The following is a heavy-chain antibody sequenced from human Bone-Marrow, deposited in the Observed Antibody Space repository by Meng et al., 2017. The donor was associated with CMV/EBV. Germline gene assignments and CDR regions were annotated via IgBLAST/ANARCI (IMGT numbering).Heavy chain of an antibody. J-gene: IGHJ4*01. CDR3: ARRTSRGTMIVVVTPFDY. Sequence: ISSSNWGSWVDQPPGRGLEWLGEIYHSGSTNNNPSLRSRVPISVDKSKNQFSLKLSSVTAADTAVYYCARRTSRGTMIVVVTPFDYWGQGTLVTVSS. V-gene: IGHV4-4*02. CDR1: ISSSNW. D-gene: IGHD3-22*01. CDR2: IYHSGST.